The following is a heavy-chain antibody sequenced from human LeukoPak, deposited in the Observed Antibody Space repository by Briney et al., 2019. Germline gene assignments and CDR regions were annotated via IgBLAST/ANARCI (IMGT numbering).Heavy chain of an antibody. CDR3: AKDPKSPYGMDV. V-gene: IGHV3-23*01. CDR1: GFSFSSYA. CDR2: ISGSGGST. Sequence: GGSVRLSCAASGFSFSSYAMTWVRQAPGKGLEWVSAISGSGGSTYYADSVKGRFTISRDNSKNTLYLQMNSLRAEDTAVYYCAKDPKSPYGMDVWGQGTTVTVSS. J-gene: IGHJ6*02.